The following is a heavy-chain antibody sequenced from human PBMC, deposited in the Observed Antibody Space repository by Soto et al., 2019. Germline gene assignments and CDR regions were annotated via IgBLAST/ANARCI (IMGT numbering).Heavy chain of an antibody. J-gene: IGHJ4*02. Sequence: SETLSLTCTVSGGSISSYYCNWILQPPGKGLEWIGYIYNSGNTNYNPSLRSRVTISVDTSKNQFSLKLTSVTAADTAVYYCAAPPRYWGQGTLVTVSS. CDR3: AAPPRY. D-gene: IGHD6-6*01. CDR2: IYNSGNT. CDR1: GGSISSYY. V-gene: IGHV4-59*01.